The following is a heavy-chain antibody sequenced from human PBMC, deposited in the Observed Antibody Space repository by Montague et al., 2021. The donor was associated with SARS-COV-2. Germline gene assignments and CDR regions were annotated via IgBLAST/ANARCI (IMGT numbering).Heavy chain of an antibody. J-gene: IGHJ4*02. Sequence: SETLSLTCTVSGGSVSSISSHWGWIRQPPGKGLEYIGSFYYAGGTQYNPSLKSRVTISVDTSNDQFSLKMNSVTAADTAVYFCARLYGSSFDCWGQGTLVTVSS. V-gene: IGHV4-39*01. CDR1: GGSVSSISSH. D-gene: IGHD4-17*01. CDR3: ARLYGSSFDC. CDR2: FYYAGGT.